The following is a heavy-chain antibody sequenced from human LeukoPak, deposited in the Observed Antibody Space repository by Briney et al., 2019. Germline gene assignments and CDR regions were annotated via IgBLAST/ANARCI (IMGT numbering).Heavy chain of an antibody. J-gene: IGHJ4*02. Sequence: SGTLSLTCAVSGGSISSNNWRSWVRPPPGKVLEWIGEIYHSGSTNYNPSLKSRVTISVDKSKNQFYLKLSSVTAADTSVYYCASRNYDILTGYWVYFDYWGQGTLVTVSS. CDR1: GGSISSNNW. CDR2: IYHSGST. CDR3: ASRNYDILTGYWVYFDY. V-gene: IGHV4-4*02. D-gene: IGHD3-9*01.